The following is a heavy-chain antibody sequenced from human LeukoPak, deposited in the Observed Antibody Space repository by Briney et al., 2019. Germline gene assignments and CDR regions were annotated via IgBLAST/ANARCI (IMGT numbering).Heavy chain of an antibody. V-gene: IGHV3-33*01. J-gene: IGHJ4*02. CDR1: GFTFSSYG. CDR2: IWYDGSNK. CDR3: ARDRNRYDFWSGYSDY. D-gene: IGHD3-3*01. Sequence: GGSLRLSCAASGFTFSSYGMHWVRQAPGKGLEWVAVIWYDGSNKYYADSVKGRFPISRDNSKNTLYLQMNSLRAEDTAVYYCARDRNRYDFWSGYSDYWGQGTLVTVSS.